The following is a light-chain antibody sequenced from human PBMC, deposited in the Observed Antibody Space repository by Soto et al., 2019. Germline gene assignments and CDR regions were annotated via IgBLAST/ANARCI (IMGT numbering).Light chain of an antibody. Sequence: EIVLTQSPGTLSLSPGERATLSCRANQSLSSSQLAWYQQKPGQAPRLLIHDASSRATGISDRFTGSGSGTDFTLTITTLEPEDFAVYYCQQYGSSPRTFGLGTKVEI. V-gene: IGKV3-20*01. CDR3: QQYGSSPRT. CDR1: QSLSSSQ. J-gene: IGKJ1*01. CDR2: DAS.